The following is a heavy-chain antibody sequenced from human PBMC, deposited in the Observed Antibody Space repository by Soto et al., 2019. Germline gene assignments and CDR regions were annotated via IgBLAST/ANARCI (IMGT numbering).Heavy chain of an antibody. CDR1: GGSISSYY. Sequence: SETLSLTCTVSGGSISSYYWSWIRQPPGKGLEWIGYIYYSGSTNYNPSLKSRVTISVDTSKNQFSLKLSSVTAADTAVYYCASIKALTPYYYYMDGWGKGTTVTVSS. CDR2: IYYSGST. CDR3: ASIKALTPYYYYMDG. J-gene: IGHJ6*03. V-gene: IGHV4-59*01. D-gene: IGHD7-27*01.